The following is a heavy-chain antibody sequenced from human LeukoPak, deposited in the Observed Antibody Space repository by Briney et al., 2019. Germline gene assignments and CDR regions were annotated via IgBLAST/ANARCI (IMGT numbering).Heavy chain of an antibody. Sequence: GRSLRLSCAASGFTFSSYGMQWVRQDPGKGLEWVAVIWYDGSNKYYADSVKGRFTISRDNCKNTLYLQMNGLRAEDTAVYYCARSGSYSDYYYGMDVWGQGTTVTVSS. J-gene: IGHJ6*02. D-gene: IGHD1-26*01. V-gene: IGHV3-33*01. CDR3: ARSGSYSDYYYGMDV. CDR1: GFTFSSYG. CDR2: IWYDGSNK.